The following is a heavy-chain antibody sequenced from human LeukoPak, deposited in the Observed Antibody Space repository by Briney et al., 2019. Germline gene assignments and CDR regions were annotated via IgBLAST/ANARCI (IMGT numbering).Heavy chain of an antibody. Sequence: GGSLRLSCAASGFTFSSYAMSWVRQAPGKGLEWVSAISGCGGSAYYADSVKGRFTISRDNSKNTLYLQMNSLRAEDTAVYYCGKEYLKYYFDYWGQGTLVTVSS. D-gene: IGHD2/OR15-2a*01. V-gene: IGHV3-23*01. CDR3: GKEYLKYYFDY. CDR1: GFTFSSYA. J-gene: IGHJ4*02. CDR2: ISGCGGSA.